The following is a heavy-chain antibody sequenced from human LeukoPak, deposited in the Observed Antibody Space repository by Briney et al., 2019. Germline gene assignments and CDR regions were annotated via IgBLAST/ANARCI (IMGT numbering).Heavy chain of an antibody. J-gene: IGHJ3*02. CDR2: INPSGGST. CDR3: ARDKKGGYCTNGVCRAGGAFDI. V-gene: IGHV1-46*01. D-gene: IGHD2-8*01. CDR1: GYTFTSYY. Sequence: ASVKVSCKASGYTFTSYYMHWVRQAPGQGLEWMGIINPSGGSTSYAQKFQGRVTMTRDMSTSRVYMELSSLRSEDTAVYYCARDKKGGYCTNGVCRAGGAFDIWGQGTMVTVSS.